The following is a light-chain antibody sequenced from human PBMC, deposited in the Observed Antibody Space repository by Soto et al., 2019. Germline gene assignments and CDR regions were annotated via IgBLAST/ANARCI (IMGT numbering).Light chain of an antibody. CDR3: QHYNSYSEA. CDR2: KAS. Sequence: DIQMTQSPSTLSGSVGDRVTITCRASQTISSWLAWYQQKPGKAPKLLIYKASTIISGVPSRFSGSGSGTEFTLTISSLQPDDFATYYCQHYNSYSEAFGQGTKVELK. CDR1: QTISSW. V-gene: IGKV1-5*03. J-gene: IGKJ1*01.